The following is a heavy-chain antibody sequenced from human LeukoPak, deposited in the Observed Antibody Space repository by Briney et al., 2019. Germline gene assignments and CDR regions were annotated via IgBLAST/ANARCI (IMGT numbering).Heavy chain of an antibody. Sequence: GGSLRLSCAASGFTFSSYAMSSVRQAPGKGLAWVSGFSGDGSKSYADSVKGRFTISRDISRNTLYLQMNSLRAEDTAVYYCASRQDLGWYYDNWGQGTLVTVSS. CDR3: ASRQDLGWYYDN. CDR1: GFTFSSYA. D-gene: IGHD6-19*01. J-gene: IGHJ4*02. V-gene: IGHV3-23*01. CDR2: FSGDGSK.